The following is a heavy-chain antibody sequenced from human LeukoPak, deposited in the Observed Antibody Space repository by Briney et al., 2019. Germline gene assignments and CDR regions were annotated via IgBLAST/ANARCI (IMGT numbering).Heavy chain of an antibody. V-gene: IGHV3-74*01. Sequence: GGSLRLSCAVSGLTFSSYWMHWVRQAPGKGLVWVSRINREGSSTSYADSVKGRFTISRDNAKNTLYLQMNSLRAEDTAVYYCAKGALGYYMDVWGKGTTVTVSS. D-gene: IGHD3-3*01. J-gene: IGHJ6*03. CDR1: GLTFSSYW. CDR3: AKGALGYYMDV. CDR2: INREGSST.